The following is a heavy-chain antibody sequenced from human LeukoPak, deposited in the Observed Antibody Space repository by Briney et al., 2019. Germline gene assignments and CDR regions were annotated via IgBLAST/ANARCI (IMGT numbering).Heavy chain of an antibody. CDR3: ARRGYYYDSSGYYLI. Sequence: GESLKISCKGSGYSFTSYRIGWVRQMPGKGLEWMGIIYPGDSDTRYSPSFQGQVTISADKSISTAYLQWSSLKASDTAMYYCARRGYYYDSSGYYLIWGQGTLVTVSS. J-gene: IGHJ4*02. CDR2: IYPGDSDT. CDR1: GYSFTSYR. V-gene: IGHV5-51*01. D-gene: IGHD3-22*01.